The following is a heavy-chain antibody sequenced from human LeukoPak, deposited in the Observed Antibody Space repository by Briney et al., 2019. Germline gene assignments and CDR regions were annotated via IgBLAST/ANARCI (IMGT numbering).Heavy chain of an antibody. CDR2: INPSGGNT. J-gene: IGHJ3*02. V-gene: IGHV1-46*01. CDR1: GYTFTRYY. D-gene: IGHD3-22*01. CDR3: ARERSSGYNDAFDI. Sequence: GPSVKVSCKASGYTFTRYYMHWVRQAPGQGLEWMGIINPSGGNTNYAQKFQGRVTMTRDMSTSTVYMELSSLRSEDTAVYYCARERSSGYNDAFDIWGQGTMVTVSS.